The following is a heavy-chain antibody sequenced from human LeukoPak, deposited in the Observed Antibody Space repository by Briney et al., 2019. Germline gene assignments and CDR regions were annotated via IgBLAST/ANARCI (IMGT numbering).Heavy chain of an antibody. D-gene: IGHD3-3*01. Sequence: GESLKISCKASGYSFSSFWIAWVRQMPGKGLEWMGIIYPGDSVTRYSPSFQGQVTTSADKSITTAYLQWSSLKASDTAIYYCARHGYYDFWSGQNWFDPWGRGTLVTVSS. J-gene: IGHJ5*02. V-gene: IGHV5-51*01. CDR3: ARHGYYDFWSGQNWFDP. CDR2: IYPGDSVT. CDR1: GYSFSSFW.